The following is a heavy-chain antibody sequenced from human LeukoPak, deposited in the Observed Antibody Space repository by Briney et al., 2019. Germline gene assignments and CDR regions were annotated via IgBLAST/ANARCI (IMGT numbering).Heavy chain of an antibody. Sequence: GASVKVSCKASGYTFTGYYLHWVRQAPGLGFEWMGWINPNNGGTNYAQKFQGRVTMTRDTSINTAYMELSSLRPDDTAVYYCARCKTGDWFDPWGQGTLVTVSS. J-gene: IGHJ5*02. V-gene: IGHV1-2*02. CDR2: INPNNGGT. CDR1: GYTFTGYY. CDR3: ARCKTGDWFDP. D-gene: IGHD2/OR15-2a*01.